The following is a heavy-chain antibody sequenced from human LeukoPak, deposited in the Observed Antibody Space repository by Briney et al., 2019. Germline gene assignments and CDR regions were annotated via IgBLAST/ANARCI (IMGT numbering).Heavy chain of an antibody. CDR3: ARVGSGSYDC. V-gene: IGHV1-2*02. CDR2: INPDSGVT. D-gene: IGHD1-26*01. CDR1: GYTFTGYY. Sequence: ASVKVSCKASGYTFTGYYMHWVRQAPGQGLEWMGWINPDSGVTKYAQKFQGRVTMTRDTSISTAYMELSRPLSDDTAVYYCARVGSGSYDCWGQGTLVTVSS. J-gene: IGHJ4*02.